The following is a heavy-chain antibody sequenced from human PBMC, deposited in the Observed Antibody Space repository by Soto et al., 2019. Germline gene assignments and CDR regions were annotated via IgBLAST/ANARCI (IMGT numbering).Heavy chain of an antibody. V-gene: IGHV5-51*01. CDR2: IFPGDSDT. CDR3: VRHGAYFDY. Sequence: PGESLKISCKGSGYTFTSHWIGWVRQMPGKGLEWMGIIFPGDSDTRYSPSFQGQVTISADKSINTAYLQWSSLKASDTAMYFCVRHGAYFDYWGQGTLVIVSS. D-gene: IGHD3-16*01. J-gene: IGHJ4*02. CDR1: GYTFTSHW.